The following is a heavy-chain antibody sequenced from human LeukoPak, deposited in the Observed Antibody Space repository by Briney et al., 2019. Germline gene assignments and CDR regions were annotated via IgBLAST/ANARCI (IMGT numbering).Heavy chain of an antibody. CDR1: GFAFSSYG. CDR3: AKGAVGYSSSYKVDY. J-gene: IGHJ4*02. CDR2: IRYDGSNK. V-gene: IGHV3-30*02. Sequence: GGSLRLSCAASGFAFSSYGMHWVRQAPGKGLEWVAFIRYDGSNKYYADSVKGRLTISRDNSKNTLYLQMNSLRAEDTAVYYCAKGAVGYSSSYKVDYWGQGTLVTVSS. D-gene: IGHD6-6*01.